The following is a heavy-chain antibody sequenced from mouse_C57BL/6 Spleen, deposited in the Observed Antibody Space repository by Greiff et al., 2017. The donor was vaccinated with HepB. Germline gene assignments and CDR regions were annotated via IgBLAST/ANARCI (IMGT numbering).Heavy chain of an antibody. J-gene: IGHJ4*01. CDR2: IWRGGST. D-gene: IGHD1-1*01. Sequence: VKLQESGPGLVQPSQSLSITCTVSGFSLTSYGVHWVRQSPGKGLEWLGVIWRGGSTDYNAAFMSRLSITKDNSKSQVFFKMNSLQADDTAIYYCAKTLNYGSSPSPMDYWGQGTSVTVSS. CDR3: AKTLNYGSSPSPMDY. CDR1: GFSLTSYG. V-gene: IGHV2-5*01.